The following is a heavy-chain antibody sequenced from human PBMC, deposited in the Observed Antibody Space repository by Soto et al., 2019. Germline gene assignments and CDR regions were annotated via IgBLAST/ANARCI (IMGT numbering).Heavy chain of an antibody. Sequence: ASVKVSCKASGYTFTNYAVHWVRQAPGQRLEWLGWINAGNGNTRFSQNLQGRVTITRDTSARTVYMELSSLRSEDTAVYYCARGHLAVVPVASWFYYMDVWGKGTTVTVSS. CDR2: INAGNGNT. CDR1: GYTFTNYA. J-gene: IGHJ6*03. D-gene: IGHD2-2*01. V-gene: IGHV1-3*01. CDR3: ARGHLAVVPVASWFYYMDV.